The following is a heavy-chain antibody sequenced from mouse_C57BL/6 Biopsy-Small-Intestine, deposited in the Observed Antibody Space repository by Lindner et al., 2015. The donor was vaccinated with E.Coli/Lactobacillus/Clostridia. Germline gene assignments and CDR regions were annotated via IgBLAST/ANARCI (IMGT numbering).Heavy chain of an antibody. CDR3: ARWDPSVYYDYSYYAMDH. J-gene: IGHJ4*01. CDR1: GYSFTGYN. D-gene: IGHD2-4*01. Sequence: VQLQESGAELVKPGASVEISCKASGYSFTGYNMNWVKQSHGKSLEWIGNINPYYGSTSYNQKFKGKATLTVDKSSSTAYMQLNSLTSEDSAVYYCARWDPSVYYDYSYYAMDHWGQGTSVTVSS. CDR2: INPYYGST. V-gene: IGHV1-39*01.